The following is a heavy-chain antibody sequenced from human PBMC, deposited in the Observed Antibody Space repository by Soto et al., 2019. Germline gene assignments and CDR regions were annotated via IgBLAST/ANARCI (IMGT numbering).Heavy chain of an antibody. CDR2: IWYDGSNK. J-gene: IGHJ5*02. D-gene: IGHD3-22*01. CDR1: GFTFSSYG. V-gene: IGHV3-33*01. Sequence: GGSLRLSCAASGFTFSSYGMHGVRQAPGKGLEWVAVIWYDGSNKYYADSVKGRFTISRDNSKNTLYLQMNSLRAEDTAVYYCASDYYDSSGYSTNVDPWGQGTLVTVSA. CDR3: ASDYYDSSGYSTNVDP.